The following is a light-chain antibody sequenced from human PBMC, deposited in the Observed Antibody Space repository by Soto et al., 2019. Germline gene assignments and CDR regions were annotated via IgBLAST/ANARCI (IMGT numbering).Light chain of an antibody. CDR2: DVS. CDR3: NSFTISSTYV. V-gene: IGLV2-14*01. J-gene: IGLJ1*01. CDR1: SSDIGSYNR. Sequence: QSALTQPASVSGSPGQSITISCSGTSSDIGSYNRVSWYQQFPGKAPKLMIYDVSNRPSGVSSRFSGSKSGNTASLTISGLQAEDEADDYCNSFTISSTYVFGTGTKVTVL.